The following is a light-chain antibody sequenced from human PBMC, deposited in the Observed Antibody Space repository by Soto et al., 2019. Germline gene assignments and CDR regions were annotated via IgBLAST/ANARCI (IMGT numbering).Light chain of an antibody. CDR3: CSYVSSKTYV. Sequence: QPALTQPASVSGSPGQSITISCTGTRTDVGGYNFVSWYQQHPGKAPKLIIYEVSNRPSGVSNRFSGSKSDNTASLTISGLQAEDEADYYCCSYVSSKTYVFGTGTKSPS. CDR2: EVS. J-gene: IGLJ1*01. CDR1: RTDVGGYNF. V-gene: IGLV2-14*01.